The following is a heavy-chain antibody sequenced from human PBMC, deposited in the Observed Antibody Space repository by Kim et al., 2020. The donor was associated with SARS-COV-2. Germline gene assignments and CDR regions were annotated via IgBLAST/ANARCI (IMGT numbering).Heavy chain of an antibody. CDR2: IRGGGANP. J-gene: IGHJ3*02. CDR3: AKCQYSYGSDAFDI. D-gene: IGHD5-18*01. CDR1: GFTFSNYA. Sequence: GGSLRLSCAASGFTFSNYAMNWVRQAPGKGLEWVSGIRGGGANPKYADSEKGRFTISRDNSKNTLYLQMNSLRGDDTALYYCAKCQYSYGSDAFDIWGQG. V-gene: IGHV3-23*01.